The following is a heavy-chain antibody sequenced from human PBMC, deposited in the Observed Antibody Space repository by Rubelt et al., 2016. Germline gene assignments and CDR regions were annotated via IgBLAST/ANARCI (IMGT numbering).Heavy chain of an antibody. CDR3: ARVLNDYDILTGYDY. D-gene: IGHD3-9*01. J-gene: IGHJ4*02. CDR2: IIPIFGTA. V-gene: IGHV1-69*06. CDR1: GGTFSSYA. Sequence: KASGGTFSSYATSWVRQAPGQGLEWMGGIIPIFGTANYAQKFQGRVTITADKSTSTAYMELRSLRSDDTAVYYCARVLNDYDILTGYDYWGQGTLVTVSS.